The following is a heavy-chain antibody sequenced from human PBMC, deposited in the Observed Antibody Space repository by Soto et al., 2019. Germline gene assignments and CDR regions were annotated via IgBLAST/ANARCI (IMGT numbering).Heavy chain of an antibody. J-gene: IGHJ4*02. CDR1: GFTFSSYG. CDR2: IWYDGSNK. Sequence: GGSLRLSCAASGFTFSSYGMHWVRQAPGKGLEWVAVIWYDGSNKYYADSVKGRFTISRDNSKNTLYLQMNSLRAEDTAVYYCARSSCSSGPYYFDYWGQGTLVTVSS. CDR3: ARSSCSSGPYYFDY. D-gene: IGHD6-19*01. V-gene: IGHV3-33*01.